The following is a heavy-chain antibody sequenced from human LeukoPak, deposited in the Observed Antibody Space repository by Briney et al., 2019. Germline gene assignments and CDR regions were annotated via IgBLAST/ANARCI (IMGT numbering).Heavy chain of an antibody. V-gene: IGHV4-4*07. CDR1: GGSISSYY. J-gene: IGHJ6*04. D-gene: IGHD2-15*01. Sequence: SETLSLTCTVSGGSISSYYWSWIRQPAGKGLEWIGRIYTSGSTNYNPSLKSRVTMSVDTSKNQFSLKLSSVTAADTALYYCAKDDCSGGSCYSTDVWGKGTTVTVSS. CDR3: AKDDCSGGSCYSTDV. CDR2: IYTSGST.